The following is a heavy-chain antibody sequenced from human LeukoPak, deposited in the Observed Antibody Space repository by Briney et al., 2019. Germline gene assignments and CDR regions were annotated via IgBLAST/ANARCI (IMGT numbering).Heavy chain of an antibody. CDR2: IYSGGST. CDR1: GFTVSSNY. Sequence: GGCLRLSCAASGFTVSSNYMSWVRQAPGKGLEWVSVIYSGGSTYYADSVKGRFTISRDNSKNTLYLQMNSLRAEDTAVYYCAREWIQSGYYYYGMDVWGQGTTVTVSS. CDR3: AREWIQSGYYYYGMDV. V-gene: IGHV3-66*01. D-gene: IGHD5-12*01. J-gene: IGHJ6*02.